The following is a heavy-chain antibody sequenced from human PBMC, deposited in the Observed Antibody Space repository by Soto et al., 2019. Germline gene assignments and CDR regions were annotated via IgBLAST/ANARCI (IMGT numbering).Heavy chain of an antibody. J-gene: IGHJ4*02. CDR1: GYTFTSYG. CDR2: ISAYNGNT. D-gene: IGHD2-15*01. V-gene: IGHV1-18*01. CDR3: ARVPHEVVVVAARPLDY. Sequence: GASVKVSCKASGYTFTSYGISWVRQAPGQGLEWMGWISAYNGNTNYAQKLQGRVTMTTDTSTSTAYMELRSLRSDDTAVYYCARVPHEVVVVAARPLDYWGQGTLVTVSS.